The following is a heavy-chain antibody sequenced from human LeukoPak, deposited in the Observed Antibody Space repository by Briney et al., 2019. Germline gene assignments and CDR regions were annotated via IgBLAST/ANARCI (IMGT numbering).Heavy chain of an antibody. CDR1: EFTFSHYA. CDR3: VRDLTNHYSFDR. CDR2: VSAEGDRR. V-gene: IGHV3-30*01. Sequence: GSSLRLSCAASEFTFSHYAMHWVRRPPGNGQELVAFVSAEGDRRYYADSVKGRFNISRDDSKTSLYLQMNSLRVEDTALYYCVRDLTNHYSFDRWGQGALVTVSS. D-gene: IGHD2-15*01. J-gene: IGHJ4*02.